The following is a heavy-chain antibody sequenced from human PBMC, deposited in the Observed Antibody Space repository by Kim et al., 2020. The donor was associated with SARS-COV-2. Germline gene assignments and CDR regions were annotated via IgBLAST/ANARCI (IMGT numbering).Heavy chain of an antibody. CDR3: ARVERLAAAGSDY. CDR1: GYTFTGYY. Sequence: ASVKVSCKASGYTFTGYYMHWVRQAPGQGLEWMGWINPNSGGTNYAQKFQGRVTMTRDTSISTAYMELSRLRSDDTAVYYCARVERLAAAGSDYWGQGTLVTVSS. CDR2: INPNSGGT. V-gene: IGHV1-2*02. J-gene: IGHJ4*02. D-gene: IGHD6-13*01.